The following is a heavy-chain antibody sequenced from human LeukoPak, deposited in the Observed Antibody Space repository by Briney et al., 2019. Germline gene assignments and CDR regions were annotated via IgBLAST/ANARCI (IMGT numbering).Heavy chain of an antibody. CDR2: ISYDGSNK. CDR3: AKGTYYYGSGSYPYYYGMDV. D-gene: IGHD3-10*01. V-gene: IGHV3-30*18. CDR1: GFTSSSYG. J-gene: IGHJ6*02. Sequence: PGGSLRLSCAASGFTSSSYGMHWVRQAPGKGLEWVAVISYDGSNKYYADSVKGRFTISRDNSKNTLYLQMNSLRAEDTAVYYCAKGTYYYGSGSYPYYYGMDVWGQGTTVTVSS.